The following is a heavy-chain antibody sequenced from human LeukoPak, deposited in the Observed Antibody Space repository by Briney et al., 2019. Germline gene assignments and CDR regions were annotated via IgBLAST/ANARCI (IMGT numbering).Heavy chain of an antibody. Sequence: PGGSLRLSCAASGFSFSTYSMIWVRQAPGKGLEWVSSVSGTSEYIYYADSVRGRFTISRDNAKNTVYLQMNSLRAEDTAVYYCAYEDNWNDFIWGQGTLVTVSS. CDR2: VSGTSEYI. J-gene: IGHJ4*02. CDR1: GFSFSTYS. D-gene: IGHD1-1*01. CDR3: AYEDNWNDFI. V-gene: IGHV3-21*06.